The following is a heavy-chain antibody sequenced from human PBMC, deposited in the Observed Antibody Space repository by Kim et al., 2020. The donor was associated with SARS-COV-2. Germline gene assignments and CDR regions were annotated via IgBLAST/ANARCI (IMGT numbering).Heavy chain of an antibody. CDR3: TTGDGSGYYFDY. J-gene: IGHJ4*02. V-gene: IGHV3-15*01. D-gene: IGHD3-10*01. Sequence: DYAAPVKGRFTISRDDSKNTLYLQMNSLKTEDTAVYYCTTGDGSGYYFDYWGQGTLVTVSS.